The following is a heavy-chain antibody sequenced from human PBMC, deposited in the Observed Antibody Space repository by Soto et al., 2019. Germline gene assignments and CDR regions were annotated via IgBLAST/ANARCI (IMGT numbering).Heavy chain of an antibody. D-gene: IGHD3-9*01. CDR3: ARERLGSVYYFDY. CDR2: IKQDGSEK. V-gene: IGHV3-7*01. CDR1: GFTFSSYW. Sequence: GGSLRLSCAASGFTFSSYWMSWVRQAPGKGLEWVANIKQDGSEKYYVDSVKGRFTISRDNAKNSLYLQMNSLRAEDTAVYYCARERLGSVYYFDYWGQGTLVTVSS. J-gene: IGHJ4*02.